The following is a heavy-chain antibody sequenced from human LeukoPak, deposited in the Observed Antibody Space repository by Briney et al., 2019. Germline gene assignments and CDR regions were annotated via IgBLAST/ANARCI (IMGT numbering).Heavy chain of an antibody. CDR3: ARGFGP. V-gene: IGHV3-30-3*01. J-gene: IGHJ5*02. CDR1: GFTFSSYA. Sequence: GGSLRLSCAASGFTFSSYAMHWVRQAPGKGLEWVAVISYDGSNKYYADSVKGRFTISRDNSKNTLYLQMNSLRAEDTAVYYCARGFGPWGQGTLVTVSS. CDR2: ISYDGSNK.